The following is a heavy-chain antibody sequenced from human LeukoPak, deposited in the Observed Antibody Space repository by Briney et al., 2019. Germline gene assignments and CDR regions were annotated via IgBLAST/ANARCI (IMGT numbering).Heavy chain of an antibody. Sequence: SETLSLTCTVSGGSISSYYWSWIRQPPGKGLEWIGYIYYSGSTNYNPSLKSRVTISVDTSKNQFSLKLSSVTAADTAVYYCARERVWSGYYTFDYWGQGTLVTASS. CDR1: GGSISSYY. D-gene: IGHD3-3*01. CDR3: ARERVWSGYYTFDY. J-gene: IGHJ4*02. V-gene: IGHV4-59*01. CDR2: IYYSGST.